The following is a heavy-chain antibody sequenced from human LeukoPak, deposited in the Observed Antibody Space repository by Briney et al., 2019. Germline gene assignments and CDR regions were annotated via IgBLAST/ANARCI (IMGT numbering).Heavy chain of an antibody. Sequence: PGGSLRLSCAASGFTFSSYSMNWVRQAPGKGLEWVSSISSSSSYIYYADSVKGRFTISRDNAKNSLYLQMNSLRAEDTAVYYCARDHRQIAAAALRGDAFDIWGQGTMVTVSS. CDR2: ISSSSSYI. CDR1: GFTFSSYS. CDR3: ARDHRQIAAAALRGDAFDI. V-gene: IGHV3-21*01. D-gene: IGHD6-13*01. J-gene: IGHJ3*02.